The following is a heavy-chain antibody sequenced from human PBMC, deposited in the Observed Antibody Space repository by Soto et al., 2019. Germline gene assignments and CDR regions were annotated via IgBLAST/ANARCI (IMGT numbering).Heavy chain of an antibody. Sequence: QVQLVESGGGVVQPGRSLRLSCAASGFTFSSYAMHWVHQAPGKGLEWVAVISYDGSNKYYADSVKGRFTISRDNSKNTLYLQMNSLRAEDTAVYYCARDSPTHYYDSSGYYPDYYFDYWGQGTLVTVSS. V-gene: IGHV3-30-3*01. CDR1: GFTFSSYA. D-gene: IGHD3-22*01. J-gene: IGHJ4*02. CDR2: ISYDGSNK. CDR3: ARDSPTHYYDSSGYYPDYYFDY.